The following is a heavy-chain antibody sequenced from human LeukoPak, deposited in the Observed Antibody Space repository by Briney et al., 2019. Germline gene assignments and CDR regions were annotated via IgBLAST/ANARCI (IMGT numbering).Heavy chain of an antibody. Sequence: ASVKVSCKASGYTFTGYYMHWVRQAPGQGLEWMGWINPNSGNTGYAQKFQGRVTITRNTSISTAYMELSSLRSEDTAVYYCARGSRYYDHGSDFDYWGQGTLVTVSS. CDR1: GYTFTGYY. D-gene: IGHD3-3*01. CDR3: ARGSRYYDHGSDFDY. J-gene: IGHJ4*02. V-gene: IGHV1-8*03. CDR2: INPNSGNT.